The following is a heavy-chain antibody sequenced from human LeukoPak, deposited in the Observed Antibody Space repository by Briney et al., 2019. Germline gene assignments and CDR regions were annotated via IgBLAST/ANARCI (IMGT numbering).Heavy chain of an antibody. CDR2: ISISSSTI. CDR3: ARGPPLFDP. CDR1: GFTFSSYD. Sequence: GGSLRLSCAGSGFTFSSYDVNWIRQAPGKGLEWVSYISISSSTIYYAESVKGRFTISRDNAKNSLYLQVNSLRAEDTAIYYCARGPPLFDPWGQGTLVTVSS. J-gene: IGHJ5*02. V-gene: IGHV3-48*01.